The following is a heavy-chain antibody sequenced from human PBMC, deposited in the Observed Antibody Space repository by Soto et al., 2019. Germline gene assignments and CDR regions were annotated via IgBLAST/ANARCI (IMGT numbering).Heavy chain of an antibody. V-gene: IGHV3-74*01. CDR2: INSDGSST. CDR1: GFTFSSYW. Sequence: EVQLVESGGGLVQPGGSLRLSCAASGFTFSSYWMHWVRQAPGKGLEWVSRINSDGSSTSYADSVKGRFTISRDNAKITLYLQMNSLRDEDTAVYYCTREGYSYGYYYYGMDGWGQGSTVTVSS. D-gene: IGHD5-18*01. J-gene: IGHJ6*02. CDR3: TREGYSYGYYYYGMDG.